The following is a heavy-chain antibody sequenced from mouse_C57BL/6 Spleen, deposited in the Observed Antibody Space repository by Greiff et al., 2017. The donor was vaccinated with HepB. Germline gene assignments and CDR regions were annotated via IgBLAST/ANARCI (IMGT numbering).Heavy chain of an antibody. Sequence: VQLQQSGPVLVKPGASVKMSCKASGYTFTDYYMNWVKQSHGKSLEWIGVINPYNGGTSYNQKFKGKATLTVDKSSSTAYMELNSLTSEDSAVYYCAREAVDGYSFDYWGQGTTLTVSS. J-gene: IGHJ2*01. CDR1: GYTFTDYY. CDR2: INPYNGGT. CDR3: AREAVDGYSFDY. V-gene: IGHV1-19*01. D-gene: IGHD2-3*01.